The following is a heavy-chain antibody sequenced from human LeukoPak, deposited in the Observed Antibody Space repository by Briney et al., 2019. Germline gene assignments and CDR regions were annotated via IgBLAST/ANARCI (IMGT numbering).Heavy chain of an antibody. CDR2: IYYSGST. D-gene: IGHD6-19*01. CDR1: GGSISSSSYY. CDR3: ARDLPPDSSGWYWEGPDAFDI. Sequence: SETLSLTCTVSGGSISSSSYYWGWIRQPPGKGLEWIGSIYYSGSTYYNPSLKSRVTISVDTSKNQFSLKLSSVTAADTAVYYCARDLPPDSSGWYWEGPDAFDIWGQGTMVTVSS. V-gene: IGHV4-39*07. J-gene: IGHJ3*02.